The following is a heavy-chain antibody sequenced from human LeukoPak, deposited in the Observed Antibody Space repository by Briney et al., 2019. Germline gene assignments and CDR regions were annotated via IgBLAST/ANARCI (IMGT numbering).Heavy chain of an antibody. V-gene: IGHV3-53*01. CDR2: IYSGGST. CDR3: ARETHYYMDV. Sequence: GGSLRLSCAASGFTFSSYAMSWVRQAPARGLEWVSVIYSGGSTYYADSVKGRLTISRDNSKNTLYLQMNSLRAEDTAVYYCARETHYYMDVWGKGTTVTVSS. J-gene: IGHJ6*03. CDR1: GFTFSSYA.